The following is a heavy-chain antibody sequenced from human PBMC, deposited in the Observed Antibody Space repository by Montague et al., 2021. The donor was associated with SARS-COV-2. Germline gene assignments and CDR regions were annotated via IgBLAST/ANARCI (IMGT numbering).Heavy chain of an antibody. D-gene: IGHD1-26*01. Sequence: SETLSLTCTVSGGSISSYYWSWIRQPPGKGLEWIGYIYYSGSTNYNPSLKSRVTILVDMSKNQFSLKLSSVTAADTAVYYCARGMGGSYLYYFDHWGQGTLVTVSS. CDR3: ARGMGGSYLYYFDH. J-gene: IGHJ4*02. CDR2: IYYSGST. V-gene: IGHV4-59*01. CDR1: GGSISSYY.